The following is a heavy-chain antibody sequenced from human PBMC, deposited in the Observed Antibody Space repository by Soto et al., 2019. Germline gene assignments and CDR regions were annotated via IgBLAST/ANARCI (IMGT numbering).Heavy chain of an antibody. CDR1: GFSLTSSGVG. J-gene: IGHJ5*02. CDR2: IYWDDDI. V-gene: IGHV2-5*02. D-gene: IGHD3-3*01. Sequence: QITLKESGPTLVKPTQTLTVTCTFSGFSLTSSGVGVGWIRQPPGKALEWVALIYWDDDIRYRACVKSRLTITEDTSKNQVVLKMTTMDPVDTATYYCARSYYGSQGHPIRWFEPWGQGIMVIVSS. CDR3: ARSYYGSQGHPIRWFEP.